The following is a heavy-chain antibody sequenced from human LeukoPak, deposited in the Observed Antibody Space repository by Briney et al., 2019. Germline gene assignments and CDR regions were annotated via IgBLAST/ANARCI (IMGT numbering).Heavy chain of an antibody. D-gene: IGHD4-11*01. CDR1: GFTFSSCA. CDR2: ISGSGGST. Sequence: PGGSLRLSCAASGFTFSSCAMSWVRQAPGKGLEWVSSISGSGGSTYYADSVKGRFTISRDNSKNTLYLQMNSLRAEDTAVYYCAKEHDYSNYYYFDFWGQGTLVTVSS. J-gene: IGHJ4*02. V-gene: IGHV3-23*01. CDR3: AKEHDYSNYYYFDF.